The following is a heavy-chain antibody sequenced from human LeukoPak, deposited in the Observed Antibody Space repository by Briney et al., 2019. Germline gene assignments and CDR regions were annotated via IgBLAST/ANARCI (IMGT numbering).Heavy chain of an antibody. V-gene: IGHV1-8*02. D-gene: IGHD7-27*01. CDR1: GYTFTSYG. CDR2: MSPNSGDT. CDR3: VRTPPNWGFDY. Sequence: ASVKVSCKASGYTFTSYGISWVRQAPGQGLEWMGWMSPNSGDTGYAQKFQGRVTMTSDSSISTAYMELSSLRSEDTAIYYCVRTPPNWGFDYWGQGTLVTVSS. J-gene: IGHJ4*02.